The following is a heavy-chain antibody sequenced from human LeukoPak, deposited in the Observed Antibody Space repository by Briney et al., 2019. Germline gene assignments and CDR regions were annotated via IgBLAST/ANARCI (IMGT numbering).Heavy chain of an antibody. CDR3: ARACYHYYYMDV. J-gene: IGHJ6*03. Sequence: PSETLSLTCAVYGGSFSGYYWSWIRQPPGKGLEWIGEINHSGSTNYNPSLKSRVTISVDTSKNQFSLKLSSVTAADTAVYYCARACYHYYYMDVWGKGTTVTVSS. CDR1: GGSFSGYY. CDR2: INHSGST. V-gene: IGHV4-34*01.